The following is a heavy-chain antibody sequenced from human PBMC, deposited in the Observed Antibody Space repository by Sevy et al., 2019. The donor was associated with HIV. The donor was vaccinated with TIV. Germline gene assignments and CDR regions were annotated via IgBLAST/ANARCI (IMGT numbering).Heavy chain of an antibody. V-gene: IGHV4-59*01. Sequence: SETLSLTCTVSGDSISSSYWSWIRQPPGKGLEWIGYIYYSEITNYNPSLKSRVTISRDMSKNQFSLKLSSVTAADTAVYYCARGSQYYYYAMDVWGQGTTVTVSS. J-gene: IGHJ6*02. CDR1: GDSISSSY. CDR3: ARGSQYYYYAMDV. CDR2: IYYSEIT.